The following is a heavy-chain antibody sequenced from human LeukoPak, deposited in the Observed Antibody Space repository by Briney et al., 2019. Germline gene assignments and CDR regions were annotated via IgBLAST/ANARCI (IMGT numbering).Heavy chain of an antibody. CDR2: ISSSSSYI. CDR1: GFTFSSYS. J-gene: IGHJ4*02. D-gene: IGHD2-15*01. V-gene: IGHV3-21*01. Sequence: GGSLRLSCAASGFTFSSYSMNWVRQAPGKGLEWVSSISSSSSYIYYADSVKGRFTISRDNAKNSLYLQMNSLRAEDTAVYYCARHSRYVVAPPFDYSGRRTLVTVSS. CDR3: ARHSRYVVAPPFDY.